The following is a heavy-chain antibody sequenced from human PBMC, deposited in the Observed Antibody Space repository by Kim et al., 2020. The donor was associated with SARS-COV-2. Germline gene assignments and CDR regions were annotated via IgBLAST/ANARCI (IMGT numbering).Heavy chain of an antibody. CDR1: GFTFNNFG. J-gene: IGHJ3*01. CDR3: AKDNVFFWFSICDDDAF. Sequence: GGSLRLSCAASGFTFNNFGMHWVRQAPGKGLEWVAVISYEGSKKYYADSVKGRFTISRDSSKNTMSLQMSGLRPEDTAIYYCAKDNVFFWFSICDDDAF. V-gene: IGHV3-30*18. D-gene: IGHD3-3*01. CDR2: ISYEGSKK.